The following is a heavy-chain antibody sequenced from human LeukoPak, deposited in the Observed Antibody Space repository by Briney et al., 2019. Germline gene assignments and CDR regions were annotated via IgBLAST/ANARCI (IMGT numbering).Heavy chain of an antibody. CDR1: GYTLTEVS. Sequence: ASVKVSCKVSGYTLTEVSMHWLRQAPGEGLEWRGGFDPEDGETIYAQKFQGRVTMTEDTSTDTAYMELSSLRSEDTAVYYCATALVVVPAAKPYWFDPWGQGTLVTVSS. CDR3: ATALVVVPAAKPYWFDP. CDR2: FDPEDGET. J-gene: IGHJ5*02. D-gene: IGHD2-2*01. V-gene: IGHV1-24*01.